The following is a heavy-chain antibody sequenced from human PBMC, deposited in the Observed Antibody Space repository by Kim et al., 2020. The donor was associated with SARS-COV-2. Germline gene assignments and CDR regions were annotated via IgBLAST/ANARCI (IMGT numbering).Heavy chain of an antibody. D-gene: IGHD3-10*01. J-gene: IGHJ5*02. V-gene: IGHV3-21*01. CDR3: ARDVFGWGFDP. CDR2: ISSSSSYI. Sequence: GGSLRLSCAASGFTFRSYSMNWVRQAPGKGLEWVSSISSSSSYIYYADSVKGRFTISRDNAKNSLYLQMNSLRAEDTAVYYCARDVFGWGFDPWGQGTLVTVSS. CDR1: GFTFRSYS.